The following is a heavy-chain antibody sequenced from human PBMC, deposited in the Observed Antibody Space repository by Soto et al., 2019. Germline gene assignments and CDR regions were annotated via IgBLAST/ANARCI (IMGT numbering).Heavy chain of an antibody. CDR1: GGTFSSYT. D-gene: IGHD6-19*01. Sequence: ASVKVSCKASGGTFSSYTISWVRQAPGQGLEWMGRIIPILGIANYAQKFQGRVTITADKSTSTAYMELSSLRSEDTAVYYCARDTTAGGRFDYWGQGTLVTVSS. J-gene: IGHJ4*02. CDR3: ARDTTAGGRFDY. V-gene: IGHV1-69*04. CDR2: IIPILGIA.